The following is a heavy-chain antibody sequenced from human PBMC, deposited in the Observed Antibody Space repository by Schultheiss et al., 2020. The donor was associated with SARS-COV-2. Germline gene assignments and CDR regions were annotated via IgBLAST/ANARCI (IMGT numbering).Heavy chain of an antibody. D-gene: IGHD6-13*01. J-gene: IGHJ4*02. CDR2: IYHSGST. V-gene: IGHV4-59*01. CDR3: ARGGASSLPFDY. CDR1: GGSLRNYY. Sequence: SETLSLTCSVSGGSLRNYYWTWIRQSPEKGMEWIGYIYHSGSTNYNPSLKSRVAMSVDMSKNQFSLKLSSVTAADTAVYFCARGGASSLPFDYWGQGALVTVSS.